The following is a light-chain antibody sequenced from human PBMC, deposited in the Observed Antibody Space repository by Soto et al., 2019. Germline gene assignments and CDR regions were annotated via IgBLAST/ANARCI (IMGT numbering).Light chain of an antibody. CDR1: SSDVGAYNY. Sequence: QSALAQPASVSGSAGQSITFSRTGTSSDVGAYNYVSWYQQHPGKAPKLMIYEVSNRPSGVSNRFSGSKSGNTASLTISGLQTEDEADYYCSSYASSTTPYVFGTGTKVTVL. J-gene: IGLJ1*01. CDR2: EVS. V-gene: IGLV2-14*01. CDR3: SSYASSTTPYV.